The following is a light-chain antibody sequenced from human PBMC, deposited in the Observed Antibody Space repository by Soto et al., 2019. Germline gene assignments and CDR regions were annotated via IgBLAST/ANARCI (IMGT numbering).Light chain of an antibody. CDR3: QQYSTTPWT. Sequence: EIVLTQSPDTLSLSPGERATLSCRASQSVARGCLAWYQQRPGQSPRLLIYDTSSRATDFPDRFSGSGSGTDFSLTISRLEPDDFAVYFCQQYSTTPWTFGQGTKVEI. V-gene: IGKV3-20*01. CDR2: DTS. CDR1: QSVARGC. J-gene: IGKJ1*01.